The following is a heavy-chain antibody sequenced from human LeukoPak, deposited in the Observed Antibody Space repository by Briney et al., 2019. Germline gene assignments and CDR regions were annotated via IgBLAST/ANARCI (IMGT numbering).Heavy chain of an antibody. V-gene: IGHV3-30*04. Sequence: GGSLRLSCAASGFTFSSYAMHWVRQAPGKGLEWVAVISYDGSNKYYADSVKGRFTISRDNSKNTLYLQMNSLRAEDTAVYYCASTSSPATLSTVDYWGQGTLVTVFS. CDR3: ASTSSPATLSTVDY. J-gene: IGHJ4*02. CDR1: GFTFSSYA. CDR2: ISYDGSNK.